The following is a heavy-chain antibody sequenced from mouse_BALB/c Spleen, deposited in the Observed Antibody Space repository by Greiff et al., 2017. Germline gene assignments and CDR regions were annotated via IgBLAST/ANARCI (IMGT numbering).Heavy chain of an antibody. CDR1: GFNIKDTY. CDR3: ARPYYGSSPGVCFDY. D-gene: IGHD1-1*01. J-gene: IGHJ2*01. CDR2: IDPANGNT. V-gene: IGHV14-3*02. Sequence: EVQLQQSGAELVQPGASVKLSCTASGFNIKDTYMHWVKQRPEQGLEWIGRIDPANGNTKYDPKFQGKATITADTSSNTAYLQLSSLTSEDTAVYYCARPYYGSSPGVCFDYWGQGTTLTVSS.